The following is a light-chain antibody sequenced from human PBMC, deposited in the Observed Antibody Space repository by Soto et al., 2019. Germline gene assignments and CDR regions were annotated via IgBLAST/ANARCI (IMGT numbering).Light chain of an antibody. CDR3: CSYAGSYTVM. J-gene: IGLJ3*02. CDR1: HSDVGGSKY. CDR2: DVS. Sequence: SALIQRPSCCGGPWNSVTVVSSRNHSDVGGSKYVSWYQQHPGKAPKLMIYDVSKRPSGVPDRFSGSKSGNTASLTISGLQAEDEADYYCCSYAGSYTVMFDGGTKVTVL. V-gene: IGLV2-11*01.